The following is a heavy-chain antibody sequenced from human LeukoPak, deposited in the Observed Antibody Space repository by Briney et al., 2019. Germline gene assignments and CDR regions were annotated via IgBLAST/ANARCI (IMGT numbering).Heavy chain of an antibody. V-gene: IGHV3-7*01. CDR2: IKQDGSEK. D-gene: IGHD6-13*01. Sequence: PGGSLTLSCAASGFTFSNYWMSWVRQAPGKGLEWVANIKQDGSEKYYVDSVEGRFAISRDNAQNSLYLQMNSLRVEDTAMYYCARWQPGFDPWGQGTLVTVSS. CDR1: GFTFSNYW. J-gene: IGHJ5*02. CDR3: ARWQPGFDP.